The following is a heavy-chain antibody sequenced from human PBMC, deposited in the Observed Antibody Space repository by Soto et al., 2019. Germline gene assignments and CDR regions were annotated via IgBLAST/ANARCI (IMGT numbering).Heavy chain of an antibody. CDR2: ISYDGSNK. Sequence: PGGSLRLSCAASGFTFSSYGMHWVRQAPGKGLEWVAVISYDGSNKYYADSVKGRFTISRDNSKNTLYLQMNSLRAEDTAVYYCAKEIDTAPTRYLDYWGQGTLVTVSS. CDR1: GFTFSSYG. D-gene: IGHD5-18*01. J-gene: IGHJ4*02. CDR3: AKEIDTAPTRYLDY. V-gene: IGHV3-30*18.